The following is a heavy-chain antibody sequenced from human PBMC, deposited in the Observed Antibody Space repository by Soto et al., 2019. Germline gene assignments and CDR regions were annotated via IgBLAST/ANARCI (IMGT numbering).Heavy chain of an antibody. CDR3: ARDGPYSSGWEVYNWFDP. Sequence: ASVKVSCKASGYTFTGYYMHWVRQAPGQGLEWMGWINPNSGGTNYAQKFQGRVTMTRDTSISTAYVELSRLRSDDTAVYYCARDGPYSSGWEVYNWFDPWGQGTLVTVSS. V-gene: IGHV1-2*02. D-gene: IGHD6-19*01. CDR2: INPNSGGT. J-gene: IGHJ5*02. CDR1: GYTFTGYY.